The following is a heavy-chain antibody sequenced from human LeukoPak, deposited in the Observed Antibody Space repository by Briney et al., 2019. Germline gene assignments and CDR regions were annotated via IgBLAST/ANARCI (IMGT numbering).Heavy chain of an antibody. Sequence: PGGSLRLSCAASGFTLTSYSMSWIRQPPGKGLEWIGEINHSGSTNYNPSLKSRVTISVDTSKNQFSLKLSSVTAADTAVYYCARGPLRSGYYRPNWFDPWGQGTLVTVSS. D-gene: IGHD3-3*01. V-gene: IGHV4-34*01. J-gene: IGHJ5*02. CDR3: ARGPLRSGYYRPNWFDP. CDR1: GFTLTSYS. CDR2: INHSGST.